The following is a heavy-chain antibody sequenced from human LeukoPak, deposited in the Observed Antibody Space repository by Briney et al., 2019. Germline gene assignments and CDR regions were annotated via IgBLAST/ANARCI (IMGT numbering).Heavy chain of an antibody. CDR3: ANNKGGSSYGVIDY. D-gene: IGHD2-15*01. Sequence: SGGSLRLSCAASGFTFSSYAMSWVRQAPGKGLEWVSGFRDDGDSTYYADSVKGRFTISRDNSKNTLYLQMNSLRADDTALYYCANNKGGSSYGVIDYWGQGTLGT. CDR1: GFTFSSYA. CDR2: FRDDGDST. V-gene: IGHV3-23*01. J-gene: IGHJ4*02.